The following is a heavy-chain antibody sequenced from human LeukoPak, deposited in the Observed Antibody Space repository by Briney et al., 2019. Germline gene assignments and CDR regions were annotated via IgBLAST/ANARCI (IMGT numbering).Heavy chain of an antibody. Sequence: GGSLRLSCAASKFTFSGYYMSWIRQAPGKGLEWVSYISDSGTTIHYAESVKGRFTISRDDAKNSVYLQMNSLRAEDTAVYYCARRCSSTSCLQYWGQGTLVTVSS. J-gene: IGHJ4*02. CDR3: ARRCSSTSCLQY. V-gene: IGHV3-11*04. CDR1: KFTFSGYY. CDR2: ISDSGTTI. D-gene: IGHD2-2*01.